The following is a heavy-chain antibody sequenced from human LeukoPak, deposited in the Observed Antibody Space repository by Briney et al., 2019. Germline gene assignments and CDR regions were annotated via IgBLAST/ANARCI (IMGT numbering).Heavy chain of an antibody. Sequence: SETLSLTCIVSGGSISSGDYYWSWIRQPPGKGLEWIGYIYYSGSTYYNPSLKSRVTVSVDTSKNQFSLKLSSVTAADTAVYYCARVDVVGEYYFDYWGQGTLVTVSS. CDR2: IYYSGST. D-gene: IGHD2-15*01. CDR1: GGSISSGDYY. CDR3: ARVDVVGEYYFDY. V-gene: IGHV4-30-4*01. J-gene: IGHJ4*02.